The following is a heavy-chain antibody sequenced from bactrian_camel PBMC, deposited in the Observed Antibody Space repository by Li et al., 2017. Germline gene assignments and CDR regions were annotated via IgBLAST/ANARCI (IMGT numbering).Heavy chain of an antibody. CDR3: GANKGALCVGGYWTSNGRVGY. Sequence: HVQLVESGGGSVQAGGSLRLSCVVTGYTYSATCFGWFRQAPGKEREGVALLDVSGHDDYADSVKGRFIISIDSANNTLYLQMNTLKPEDTAMYYCGANKGALCVGGYWTSNGRVGYWGRGTQVTVS. D-gene: IGHD1*01. V-gene: IGHV3S53*01. CDR2: LDVSGHD. CDR1: GYTYSATC. J-gene: IGHJ4*01.